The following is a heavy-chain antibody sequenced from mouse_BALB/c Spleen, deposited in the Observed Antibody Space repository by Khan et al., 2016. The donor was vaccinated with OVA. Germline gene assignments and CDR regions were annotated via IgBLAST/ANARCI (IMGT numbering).Heavy chain of an antibody. V-gene: IGHV3-2*02. J-gene: IGHJ2*01. D-gene: IGHD1-2*01. CDR2: ISYSGST. Sequence: EVQLQESGPGLVKPSQSLSLTCTVTGYSITSGYGWNWIRQFPGNKLGWMGYISYSGSTNYNPSLKSRIYITRDTSKNQFFLQLNSVTTEDTATYYCARTARIKYWGQGTTLTVSS. CDR3: ARTARIKY. CDR1: GYSITSGYG.